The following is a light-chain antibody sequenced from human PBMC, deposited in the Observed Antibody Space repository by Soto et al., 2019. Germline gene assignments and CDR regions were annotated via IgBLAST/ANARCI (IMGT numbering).Light chain of an antibody. Sequence: EIVLTQSPGTLSLSPGERATLSCRASQSVSSSYLAWYQQKPGQGPRLLIYGASSRATGIPDRVSGSGSGTGFTLTISSMDPEDFAVYYCQQYGSSPPQTFGQGTKVEIK. V-gene: IGKV3-20*01. J-gene: IGKJ1*01. CDR3: QQYGSSPPQT. CDR1: QSVSSSY. CDR2: GAS.